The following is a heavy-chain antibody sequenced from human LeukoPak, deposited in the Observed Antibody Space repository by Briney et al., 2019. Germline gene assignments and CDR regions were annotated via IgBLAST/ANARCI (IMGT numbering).Heavy chain of an antibody. J-gene: IGHJ4*02. Sequence: ETLSLTCTVSSYSISSGYYWGWIRQPPGKGLEWVANIQQDGTEKYYADSVKGRFTISRDNSKNTVYLQMNSLRAEDTAVYYCAKDPTHFRVWDDYDNTRLNYWGQGTLVTVSS. CDR2: IQQDGTEK. CDR1: SYSISSGYY. D-gene: IGHD3-22*01. V-gene: IGHV3-7*01. CDR3: AKDPTHFRVWDDYDNTRLNY.